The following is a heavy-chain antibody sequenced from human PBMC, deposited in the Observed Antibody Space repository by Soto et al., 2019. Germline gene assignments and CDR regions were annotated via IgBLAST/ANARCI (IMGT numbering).Heavy chain of an antibody. Sequence: QVQLQESGPGLVKPSQTLSLTCTVSGGSISSGGYYWSWIRQHPGKGLEWIGYIYYSGSTYYNPYLQRRVTISVDTSKNQFSLKLSSVTAADTAVYSCARFRSGGSLTNPRFDYWGQGTLVTVSS. J-gene: IGHJ4*02. CDR3: ARFRSGGSLTNPRFDY. CDR1: GGSISSGGYY. CDR2: IYYSGST. V-gene: IGHV4-31*03. D-gene: IGHD2-15*01.